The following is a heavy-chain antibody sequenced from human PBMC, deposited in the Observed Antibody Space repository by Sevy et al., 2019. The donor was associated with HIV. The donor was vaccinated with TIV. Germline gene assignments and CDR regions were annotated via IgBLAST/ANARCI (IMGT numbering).Heavy chain of an antibody. Sequence: ASVKVSCKASGYTFTSYYMHWVRQAPGQGLEWMGIINPSGGSTSYAQKFQGRVTMTRDTSTSTVYMELSSLRSEDTALYYCARDGAYSSSSLGAIDIWGQGTMVTVSS. D-gene: IGHD6-6*01. CDR3: ARDGAYSSSSLGAIDI. V-gene: IGHV1-46*01. J-gene: IGHJ3*02. CDR1: GYTFTSYY. CDR2: INPSGGST.